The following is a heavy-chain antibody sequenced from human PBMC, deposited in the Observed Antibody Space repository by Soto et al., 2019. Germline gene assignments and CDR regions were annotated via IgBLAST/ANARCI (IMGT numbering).Heavy chain of an antibody. CDR2: ISGYNGQT. Sequence: QIQLVQSGPKVKKPGASVKVSCKASGYTFTTYGISWVRQAPGQGLEWMGWISGYNGQTNYAQKFRGRVTITTDTSTGTAYMEMRSLRSDDTATYYCARDGRKELWVEGLNAMDVWGQGTTVTVSS. D-gene: IGHD5-18*01. CDR3: ARDGRKELWVEGLNAMDV. CDR1: GYTFTTYG. J-gene: IGHJ6*02. V-gene: IGHV1-18*01.